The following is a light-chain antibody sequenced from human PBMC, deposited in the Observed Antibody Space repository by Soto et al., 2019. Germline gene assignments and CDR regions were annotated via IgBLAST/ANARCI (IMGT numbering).Light chain of an antibody. CDR1: QSVRSY. V-gene: IGKV3-11*01. CDR3: QQRSNWTPIT. CDR2: DAS. Sequence: EIVLTQSPATLSLSPGERATLSCGASQSVRSYLAWYQQKPGQAPRLLIYDASNRATGIPARFSGSGSGTDFTLTISSLEPEDFAVYYCQQRSNWTPITFGGGTKVDIK. J-gene: IGKJ4*01.